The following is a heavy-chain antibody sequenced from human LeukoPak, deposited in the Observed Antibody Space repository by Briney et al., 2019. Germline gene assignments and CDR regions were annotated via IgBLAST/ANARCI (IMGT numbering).Heavy chain of an antibody. Sequence: PGGSLRFSCAASGFSFSDYDIHWVRLAPGKGLEWVTFIRYDGSNTYAESVKGRFTISRDNSKNTVYLQMNSLKTEDTAVYYCARTSRQWLTRHGFDIWGQGTMVTVSS. J-gene: IGHJ3*02. CDR3: ARTSRQWLTRHGFDI. CDR2: IRYDGSNT. V-gene: IGHV3-30*02. D-gene: IGHD6-19*01. CDR1: GFSFSDYD.